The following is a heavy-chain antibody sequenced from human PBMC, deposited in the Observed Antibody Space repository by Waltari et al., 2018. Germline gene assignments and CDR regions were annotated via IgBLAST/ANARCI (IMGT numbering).Heavy chain of an antibody. CDR3: ARHGFITIFGSAIPFDP. V-gene: IGHV4-34*02. CDR2: IGHTGGA. CDR1: GGSLSGTF. J-gene: IGHJ5*02. Sequence: QVHLQQWGAGLLKPSETLSLTCPVPGGSLSGTFWGWVRQPPGRGLGWIGEIGHTGGANYNPSLKSRVTLSLDTSKNQFSLNLTSVTAADSAIYYCARHGFITIFGSAIPFDPWGQGTLVTVSS. D-gene: IGHD3-3*01.